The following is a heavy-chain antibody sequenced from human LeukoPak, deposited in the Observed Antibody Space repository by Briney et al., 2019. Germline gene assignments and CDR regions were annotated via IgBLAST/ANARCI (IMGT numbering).Heavy chain of an antibody. CDR1: GITLSNYG. CDR3: AKRGVVIRVILVGFHKEAYYFDS. Sequence: GSLRLSCAVSGITLSNYGMSWVRQAPGKGLEWVAGISDSGGRINYADSVKGRFTISRDNPKNTLYLQMNSLRAEDTAVYFCAKRGVVIRVILVGFHKEAYYFDSWGQGALVTVSS. CDR2: ISDSGGRI. J-gene: IGHJ4*02. V-gene: IGHV3-23*01. D-gene: IGHD3-22*01.